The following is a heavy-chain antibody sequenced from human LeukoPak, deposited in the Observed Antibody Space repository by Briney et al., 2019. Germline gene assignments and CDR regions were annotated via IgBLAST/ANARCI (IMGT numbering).Heavy chain of an antibody. V-gene: IGHV1-3*01. CDR3: ARDGCSSTRCSAGGNWFDP. D-gene: IGHD2-2*01. Sequence: ASVKVSCKASGYTFTSYAMHWVRQAPGQRLEWMGWINAGSGNTKYSQKFQGRVTITRDTSASTVYMELSSLRSEDTAMYYCARDGCSSTRCSAGGNWFDPWGQGTLVTVSS. CDR2: INAGSGNT. J-gene: IGHJ5*02. CDR1: GYTFTSYA.